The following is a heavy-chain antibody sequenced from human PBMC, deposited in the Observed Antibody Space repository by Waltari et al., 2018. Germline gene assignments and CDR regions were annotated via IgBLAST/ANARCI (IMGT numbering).Heavy chain of an antibody. V-gene: IGHV3-64D*06. CDR2: ISSNGGST. CDR1: GFTFSSYA. J-gene: IGHJ4*02. CDR3: VTYGYSYGPFDY. D-gene: IGHD5-18*01. Sequence: EVQLVESGGGLVQPGGSLRLSCSASGFTFSSYAMHWVRQAPGKGLEYGSAISSNGGSTYYADSVKGRFTSSRDNSKNTLYLQMSSLRAEDTAVYYCVTYGYSYGPFDYWGQGTLVTVSS.